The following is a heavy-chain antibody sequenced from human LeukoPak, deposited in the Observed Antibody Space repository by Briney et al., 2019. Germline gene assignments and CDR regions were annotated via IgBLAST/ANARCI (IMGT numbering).Heavy chain of an antibody. D-gene: IGHD1-26*01. V-gene: IGHV3-23*01. Sequence: GGSLILSCAASGFSFSSYTMAWVRQAPGKGLEWVSAISASGENTWYADSVKGRFTISRDNSKNTLYLQMNSLRAEDTAVYYCARAGEGLLAYSFDIWGQGTMVTVSS. CDR2: ISASGENT. CDR3: ARAGEGLLAYSFDI. CDR1: GFSFSSYT. J-gene: IGHJ3*02.